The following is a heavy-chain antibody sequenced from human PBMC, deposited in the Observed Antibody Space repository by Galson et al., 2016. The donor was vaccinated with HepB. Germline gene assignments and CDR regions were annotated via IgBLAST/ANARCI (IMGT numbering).Heavy chain of an antibody. D-gene: IGHD3-10*01. Sequence: SVKVSCKASGYNFTSYAMHWVRQAPGQRLEWMGWINAGNGHTKYSQNFQGRVTITRDTSASTAYMELSSLRSEDTAVYYCARAGGILGVIGFDYWGQGTLVTVSS. CDR1: GYNFTSYA. CDR3: ARAGGILGVIGFDY. J-gene: IGHJ4*02. V-gene: IGHV1-3*01. CDR2: INAGNGHT.